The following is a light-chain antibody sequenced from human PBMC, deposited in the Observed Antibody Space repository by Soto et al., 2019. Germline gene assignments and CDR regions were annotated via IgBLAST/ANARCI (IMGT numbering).Light chain of an antibody. CDR1: QSLASNY. Sequence: EIVLTQSPGTLSLSPGERATLSCRASQSLASNYLAWYQQKPGQAPRLLIYTASTRATGIPDRFSGSGSGTDFTHPISRLEHEDFAVYYCQHYESSRPSYTFGQGTKLEVK. CDR2: TAS. V-gene: IGKV3-20*01. J-gene: IGKJ2*01. CDR3: QHYESSRPSYT.